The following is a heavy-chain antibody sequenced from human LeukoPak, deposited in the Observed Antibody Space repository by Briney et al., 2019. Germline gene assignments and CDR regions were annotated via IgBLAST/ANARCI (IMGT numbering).Heavy chain of an antibody. D-gene: IGHD6-19*01. J-gene: IGHJ5*02. CDR2: ISGSGDST. V-gene: IGHV3-23*01. CDR1: GFTFKSYA. CDR3: AKGHLAVAS. Sequence: GGSLKLSCAASGFTFKSYAMSWVRQAPGKGLEWVSGISGSGDSTYYADSVKGRFTISRDNSKNMLYLQMNSLRAEDTALYYCAKGHLAVASWGQGSLVTVSS.